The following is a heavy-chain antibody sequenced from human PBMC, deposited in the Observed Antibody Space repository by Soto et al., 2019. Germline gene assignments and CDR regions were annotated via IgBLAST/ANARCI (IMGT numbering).Heavy chain of an antibody. CDR1: GFTFSSYA. Sequence: GGSLRLSCAASGFTFSSYAMHWVRQAPGKGLDYVSAISSNGGSTYYANSVKGRFTISRDNSKNTLYLQMGSLRAEDMAVYYCARDLRYCSGGSCYFYYMDVWGKGTTVTVSS. J-gene: IGHJ6*03. D-gene: IGHD2-15*01. CDR3: ARDLRYCSGGSCYFYYMDV. CDR2: ISSNGGST. V-gene: IGHV3-64*01.